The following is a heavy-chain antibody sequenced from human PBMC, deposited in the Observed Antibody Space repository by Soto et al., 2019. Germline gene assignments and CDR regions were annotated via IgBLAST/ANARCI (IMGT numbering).Heavy chain of an antibody. V-gene: IGHV3-23*01. J-gene: IGHJ4*02. CDR1: GFTFTSHA. CDR3: AKNDGGTCYSRVDC. Sequence: GSLRLSCAVSGFTFTSHAMNWVRQAPGKGLEWVAGITPGGDNTYYADSVKGRFTISRDNSKNTVYLQMNYLRAEDTALYYCAKNDGGTCYSRVDCWGQGTLVTVSS. CDR2: ITPGGDNT. D-gene: IGHD2-15*01.